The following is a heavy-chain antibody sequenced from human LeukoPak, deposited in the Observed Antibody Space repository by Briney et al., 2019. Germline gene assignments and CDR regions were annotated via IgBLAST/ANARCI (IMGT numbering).Heavy chain of an antibody. CDR1: GFTFSSYV. CDR3: ASASQWLVWGD. J-gene: IGHJ1*01. Sequence: GGSLRLSCAASGFTFSSYVMHWVRQAPGKGLEWVAIISYDGSNEYYADSVKGRFTISRDNSKNTLYLQMNSLRAADTAVYYCASASQWLVWGDWGQGTLVTVSS. D-gene: IGHD6-19*01. V-gene: IGHV3-30*04. CDR2: ISYDGSNE.